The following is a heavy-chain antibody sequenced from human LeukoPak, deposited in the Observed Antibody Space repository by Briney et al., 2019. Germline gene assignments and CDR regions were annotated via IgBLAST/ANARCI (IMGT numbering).Heavy chain of an antibody. CDR3: AKDIGLYYGSKSSFDY. J-gene: IGHJ4*02. V-gene: IGHV3-9*01. D-gene: IGHD3-10*01. CDR2: ISWNSGSI. CDR1: GFTFDDFA. Sequence: GRSLKLSCAASGFTFDDFAMHWVRQAPGKGLEWVSGISWNSGSIDYADSVKGRFTISRDNAKNSLYLQMNSLRVEDTALYYCAKDIGLYYGSKSSFDYWGQGTLVTASS.